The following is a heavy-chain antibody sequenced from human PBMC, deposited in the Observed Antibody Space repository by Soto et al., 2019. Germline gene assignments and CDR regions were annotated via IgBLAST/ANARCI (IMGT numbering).Heavy chain of an antibody. CDR2: ISYDGGKK. V-gene: IGHV3-30*18. D-gene: IGHD2-15*01. J-gene: IGHJ5*02. Sequence: GGSLRLSCVASGFTFSSYGMHWVRQAPGKGLEWVAVISYDGGKKYNADSVKGRFTISRDNSKNTMYLQMNSLRPEDTAVYYCAKDATPQAAKAVVVVAATLGSCGQGTLVTVSS. CDR3: AKDATPQAAKAVVVVAATLGS. CDR1: GFTFSSYG.